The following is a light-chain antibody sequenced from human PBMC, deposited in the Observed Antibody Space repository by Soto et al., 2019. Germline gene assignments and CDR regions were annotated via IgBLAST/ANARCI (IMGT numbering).Light chain of an antibody. CDR1: QSIGTY. Sequence: DIQMTQSPSSLSASVGDRVTITCRASQSIGTYLNWYLQKPGKAPQLLIHAASSLQTGVPSRFSGSGSGTEFTLTIRSLQPEDFASFSCQQSFSTPPTFGQGTKLAIK. CDR3: QQSFSTPPT. V-gene: IGKV1-39*01. CDR2: AAS. J-gene: IGKJ2*01.